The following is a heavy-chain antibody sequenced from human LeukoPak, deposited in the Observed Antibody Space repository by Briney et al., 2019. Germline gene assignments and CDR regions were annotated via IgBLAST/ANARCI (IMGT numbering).Heavy chain of an antibody. CDR1: GGSISTSNYY. D-gene: IGHD3-10*01. CDR3: ARDSNSYGSGSYFLLDS. CDR2: IYYTGRT. V-gene: IGHV4-39*07. Sequence: SETLSLTCTVSGGSISTSNYYWSWIRQPPGKGLEWIVSIYYTGRTYYEAYLRSQVTISVDTAKNRFSLNLSPVTAADTAVYYCARDSNSYGSGSYFLLDSWGKGTLVTVSS. J-gene: IGHJ4*02.